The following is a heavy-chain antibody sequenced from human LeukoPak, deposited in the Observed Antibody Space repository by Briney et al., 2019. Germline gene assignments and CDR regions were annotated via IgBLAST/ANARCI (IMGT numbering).Heavy chain of an antibody. CDR2: IKYDGSEK. J-gene: IGHJ4*02. CDR3: ARAPYGGNFFDY. Sequence: PGRSLRLSCAASGFTFSNYWMSWVRQAPGKGLEWVANIKYDGSEKYYLDSVKGRFTVSRDNAKNLLYLQMNSLRAEDTAVYYCARAPYGGNFFDYWGQGTLVNVSS. D-gene: IGHD4-23*01. V-gene: IGHV3-7*04. CDR1: GFTFSNYW.